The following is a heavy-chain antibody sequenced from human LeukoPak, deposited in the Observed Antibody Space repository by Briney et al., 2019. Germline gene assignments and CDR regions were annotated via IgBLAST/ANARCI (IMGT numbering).Heavy chain of an antibody. Sequence: ASVKVSCKASGYTFTGYYMHWVRQAPGQGLEWMGWINPNSGGTNYAQKFQGRVTMTGDTSISTAYMELSRLRSDDTAVYYCARDIGSGSYSSDSWGQGTLVTVSS. CDR1: GYTFTGYY. CDR3: ARDIGSGSYSSDS. D-gene: IGHD3-10*01. J-gene: IGHJ5*01. V-gene: IGHV1-2*02. CDR2: INPNSGGT.